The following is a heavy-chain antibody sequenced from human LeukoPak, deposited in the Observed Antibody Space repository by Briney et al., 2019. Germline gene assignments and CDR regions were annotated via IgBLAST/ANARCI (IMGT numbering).Heavy chain of an antibody. CDR2: IRYDGSNK. V-gene: IGHV3-30*02. J-gene: IGHJ3*02. CDR3: AKEEYSYANYDAFDI. Sequence: GGSLRLSCAASGFTFSSYGMHWVRQAPGKGLEWVAFIRYDGSNKYYADSVKGRFTISRDNSKNTLYLQMNSLRAEDTAVYYCAKEEYSYANYDAFDIWGQGTMVTVSS. CDR1: GFTFSSYG. D-gene: IGHD5-18*01.